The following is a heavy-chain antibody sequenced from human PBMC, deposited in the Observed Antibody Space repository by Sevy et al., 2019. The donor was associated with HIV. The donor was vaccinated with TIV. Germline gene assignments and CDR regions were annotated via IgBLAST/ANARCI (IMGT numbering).Heavy chain of an antibody. V-gene: IGHV3-11*01. CDR2: ISSSGSTI. CDR3: ARDSSGYLAGGDAFDI. J-gene: IGHJ3*02. Sequence: GGSLRLPCAASGFTFSDYYMSWIRQAPGKGLEWVSYISSSGSTIYYADSVKGRFTISRDNAKNSLYLQMNSLRAEDTAVYYCARDSSGYLAGGDAFDIWGQGTMVTVSS. CDR1: GFTFSDYY. D-gene: IGHD3-22*01.